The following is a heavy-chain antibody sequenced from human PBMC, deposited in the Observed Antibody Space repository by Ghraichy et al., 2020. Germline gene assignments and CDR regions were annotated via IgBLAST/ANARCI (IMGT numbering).Heavy chain of an antibody. CDR3: TRGGGGAWFDP. D-gene: IGHD3-16*01. CDR2: ITGTGAGR. V-gene: IGHV3-23*01. Sequence: GGSLRLSCVASGFTFSNYAMSWVRQAPGKGLEWISAITGTGAGRNYLDSVKGRFTISRDNSKNTLYLQMNGLRAVDTAVYHCTRGGGGAWFDPWGQGTLVTVSS. CDR1: GFTFSNYA. J-gene: IGHJ5*02.